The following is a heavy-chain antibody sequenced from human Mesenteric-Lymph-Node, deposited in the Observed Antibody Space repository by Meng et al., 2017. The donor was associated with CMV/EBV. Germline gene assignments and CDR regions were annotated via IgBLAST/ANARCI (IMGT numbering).Heavy chain of an antibody. J-gene: IGHJ6*02. D-gene: IGHD2-2*01. CDR2: ISAGSIKI. Sequence: GGSLRLSCAASGFTLSSYTMSWVRQAPGKGLEWVSVISAGSIKIYYADSMKGRFTISRDNSKNTLYLHMNSLGAEDTAVYYCAKVLSTTYGVDVWGHGTTVTVSS. V-gene: IGHV3-23*03. CDR1: GFTLSSYT. CDR3: AKVLSTTYGVDV.